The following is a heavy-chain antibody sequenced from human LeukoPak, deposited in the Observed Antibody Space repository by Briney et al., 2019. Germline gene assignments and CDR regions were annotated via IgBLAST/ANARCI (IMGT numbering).Heavy chain of an antibody. CDR1: GFTFSNYW. J-gene: IGHJ4*02. Sequence: PGGSLRLSCAASGFTFSNYWMHWVRQVPGKGLVWVSRINDDGSATFYADSVKGRFTISRDNAKNTLFLQINSLRAEDTAVYYCARGVRIAVAGYIDYWGQGTLVTVSS. D-gene: IGHD6-19*01. CDR3: ARGVRIAVAGYIDY. V-gene: IGHV3-74*01. CDR2: INDDGSAT.